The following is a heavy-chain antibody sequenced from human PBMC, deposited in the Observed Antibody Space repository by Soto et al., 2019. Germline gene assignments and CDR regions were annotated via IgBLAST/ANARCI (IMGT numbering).Heavy chain of an antibody. Sequence: SETLSRTCTVSCGSVISGSYYWSWIRQPPGKGLEWIGYIYYSGSTNYNPSLKSRVTISVDTSKNQFSLKLSSVTAADTAVYYCARVMGQWLRGMDVWGQGTTVTVSS. CDR1: CGSVISGSYY. V-gene: IGHV4-61*01. CDR3: ARVMGQWLRGMDV. J-gene: IGHJ6*02. CDR2: IYYSGST. D-gene: IGHD6-19*01.